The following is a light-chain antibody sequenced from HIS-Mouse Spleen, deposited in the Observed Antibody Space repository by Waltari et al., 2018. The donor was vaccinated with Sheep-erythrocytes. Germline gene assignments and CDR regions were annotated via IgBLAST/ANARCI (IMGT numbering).Light chain of an antibody. J-gene: IGLJ2*01. CDR1: KLGDKY. V-gene: IGLV3-1*01. Sequence: SYELTQPPSVSVSPGQTASITCSGDKLGDKYAWWYQQKPGQSPVLVIYQDSQRPSGSPERFSGSNSGNTATLTISGTQAMDEADYYCQAWDSSTAVFGGGTKLTVL. CDR2: QDS. CDR3: QAWDSSTAV.